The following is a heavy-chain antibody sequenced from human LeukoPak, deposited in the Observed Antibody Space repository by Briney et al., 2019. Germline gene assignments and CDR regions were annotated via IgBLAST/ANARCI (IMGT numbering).Heavy chain of an antibody. Sequence: PSETLSLTCTVSGGSISSSSYYWGWIRHPPGKGLEWIGSIYYSGSTYYHPSLKSRVTISVDTSKNQFSLKLSSVTAADTAVYYCAEARRDTAMVNHAFDIWGQGTMVTVSS. CDR2: IYYSGST. CDR1: GGSISSSSYY. CDR3: AEARRDTAMVNHAFDI. J-gene: IGHJ3*02. V-gene: IGHV4-39*07. D-gene: IGHD5-18*01.